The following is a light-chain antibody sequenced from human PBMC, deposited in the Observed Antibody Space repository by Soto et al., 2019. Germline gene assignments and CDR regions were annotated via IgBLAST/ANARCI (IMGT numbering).Light chain of an antibody. CDR2: DVS. Sequence: QSALTQPASVSGSPGQSITISCTGNSSDVGGYNYVSWYQQHPGKAPKLMIYDVSNRPSGVSNRFSGSKSGNTASLTISGLQAEDEADYYCSSDTSSSTLVFGGGTKLTVL. J-gene: IGLJ2*01. V-gene: IGLV2-14*01. CDR3: SSDTSSSTLV. CDR1: SSDVGGYNY.